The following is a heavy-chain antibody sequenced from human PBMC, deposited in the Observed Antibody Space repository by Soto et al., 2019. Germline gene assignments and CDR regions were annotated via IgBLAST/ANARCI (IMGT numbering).Heavy chain of an antibody. Sequence: EVPLVESGGSVVRPGGSLRLSCAASGFTFDDYGMSWVRQAPGKGLEWVSGINWNGDSTGYADSVTGRFTISRDNAKNSLYLQMNSLRAEDTALYYCARGAIYCSGGRCYPVYWGQGTLVTVSS. V-gene: IGHV3-20*04. CDR2: INWNGDST. CDR3: ARGAIYCSGGRCYPVY. D-gene: IGHD2-15*01. CDR1: GFTFDDYG. J-gene: IGHJ4*02.